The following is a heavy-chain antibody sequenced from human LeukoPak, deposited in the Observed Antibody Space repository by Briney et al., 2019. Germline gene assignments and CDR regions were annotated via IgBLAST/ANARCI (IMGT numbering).Heavy chain of an antibody. CDR1: GFTFSSYA. CDR2: ISGSGGST. Sequence: GGSLRLSCAASGFTFSSYAMSRVRQAPGKGLEWVSAISGSGGSTYYADSVKGRFTISRDNSKNTLYLQMNSLRAEDTAVYYCAKDPYAILTGYRYYFDYWGQGTLVTVSS. J-gene: IGHJ4*02. V-gene: IGHV3-23*01. CDR3: AKDPYAILTGYRYYFDY. D-gene: IGHD3-9*01.